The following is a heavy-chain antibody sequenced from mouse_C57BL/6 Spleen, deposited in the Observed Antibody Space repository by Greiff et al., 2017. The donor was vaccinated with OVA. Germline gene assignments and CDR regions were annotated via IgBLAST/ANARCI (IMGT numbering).Heavy chain of an antibody. V-gene: IGHV1-26*01. J-gene: IGHJ3*01. CDR3: ARDDYDVAY. D-gene: IGHD2-4*01. CDR1: GYTFTDYY. CDR2: INPNNGGT. Sequence: EVKLQQSGPELVKPGASVKISCKASGYTFTDYYMNWVKQSHGKSLEWIGDINPNNGGTSYNQKFKGKATLTVDKSSSTAYMELRSLTSEDSAVYYCARDDYDVAYWGQGTLVTVSA.